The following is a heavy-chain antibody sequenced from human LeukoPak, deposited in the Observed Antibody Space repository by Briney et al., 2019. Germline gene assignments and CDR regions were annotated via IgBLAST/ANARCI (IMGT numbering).Heavy chain of an antibody. D-gene: IGHD2-2*01. Sequence: SETLSLTCAVYGGSFSGYYWSWIRQPPGKGLEWIGEINHSGSTNYNPSLKSRVTISVDTSKNQFSLKLSSVTAADTAVYYCARWGRDCSSTSCYASRYNWFDPWGQGTLVTVSS. CDR2: INHSGST. CDR3: ARWGRDCSSTSCYASRYNWFDP. J-gene: IGHJ5*02. V-gene: IGHV4-34*01. CDR1: GGSFSGYY.